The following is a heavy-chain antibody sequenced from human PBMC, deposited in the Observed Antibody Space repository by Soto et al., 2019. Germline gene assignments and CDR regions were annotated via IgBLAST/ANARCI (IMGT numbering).Heavy chain of an antibody. J-gene: IGHJ3*02. V-gene: IGHV3-11*03. CDR2: ISSSSSYT. D-gene: IGHD3-22*01. CDR1: GFPFRDYY. CDR3: AKRIKNYYDSSGDIYAFDI. Sequence: PGGSLRLSCAAPGFPFRDYYMSWIRQAPGKGLEWVSYISSSSSYTNYADSVKGRFTISRDNAKNSLYLQMNSLRAEDTAVYYCAKRIKNYYDSSGDIYAFDIWGQGTMVTVSS.